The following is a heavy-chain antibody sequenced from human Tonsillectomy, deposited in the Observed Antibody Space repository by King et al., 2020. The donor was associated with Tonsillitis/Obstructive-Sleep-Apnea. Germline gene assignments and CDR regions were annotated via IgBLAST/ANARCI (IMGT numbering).Heavy chain of an antibody. J-gene: IGHJ5*02. Sequence: VQLPQWGAGLLKPSETLSLTCAVYGGSFSGYYWSWIRQPPGKGLEWIGEINHSGSTNYNPSLKSRVTISVDTSKNQFSLKLTYVTAADTAVYYCARGSVVVVPAAIVWWLDPWGQGTLVTVSS. D-gene: IGHD2-2*01. CDR1: GGSFSGYY. CDR2: INHSGST. CDR3: ARGSVVVVPAAIVWWLDP. V-gene: IGHV4-34*01.